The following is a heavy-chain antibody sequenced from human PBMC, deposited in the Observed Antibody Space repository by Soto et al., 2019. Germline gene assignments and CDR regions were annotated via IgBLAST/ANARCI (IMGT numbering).Heavy chain of an antibody. D-gene: IGHD2-15*01. CDR3: ARVVRYCSGGSRKNSYNWFDS. CDR2: INPSGGST. V-gene: IGHV1-46*01. J-gene: IGHJ5*01. Sequence: ASVKVSCKASGYTFTSYYMHWVRQAPGQGLEWMGIINPSGGSTSYAQKFQGRVTMTRDTSTSTVYMELSSPRSEDTAVYYCARVVRYCSGGSRKNSYNWFDSWGQGTLVTVSS. CDR1: GYTFTSYY.